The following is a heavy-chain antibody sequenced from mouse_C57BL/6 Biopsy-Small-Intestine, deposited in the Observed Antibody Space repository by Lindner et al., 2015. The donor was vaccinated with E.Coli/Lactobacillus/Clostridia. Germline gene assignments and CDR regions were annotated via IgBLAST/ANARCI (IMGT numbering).Heavy chain of an antibody. CDR2: INPNNGGT. D-gene: IGHD1-1*01. CDR3: ARDYYGSSGDY. V-gene: IGHV1-18*01. Sequence: VQLQESGPELVKPGASVKIPCKASGYTFTDYNMDWVKQSHGKSLEWIGDINPNNGGTIYNQKFKGKATLTVDQSSSTAYMQLNSLTSEDSAVYYCARDYYGSSGDYWGQGTTLTVSS. J-gene: IGHJ2*01. CDR1: GYTFTDYN.